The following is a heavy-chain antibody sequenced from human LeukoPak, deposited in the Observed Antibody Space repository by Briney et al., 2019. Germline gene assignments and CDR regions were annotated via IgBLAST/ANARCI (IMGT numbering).Heavy chain of an antibody. J-gene: IGHJ4*02. D-gene: IGHD3-22*01. CDR1: GFTFEDYG. Sequence: PGGSLRLSCAVSGFTFEDYGMSWVRQGPGKGLEWVAGINWNGIIKRYGDSVRGRFTISRDNSKNTLYLQMNSLRGEDTAVYYYARDPRGPTGYDHSGRDSFDYWGQGTLVTVSS. CDR2: INWNGIIK. CDR3: ARDPRGPTGYDHSGRDSFDY. V-gene: IGHV3-20*04.